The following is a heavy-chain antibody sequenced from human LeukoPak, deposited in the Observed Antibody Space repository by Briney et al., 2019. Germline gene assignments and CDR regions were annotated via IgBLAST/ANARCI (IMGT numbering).Heavy chain of an antibody. J-gene: IGHJ6*03. V-gene: IGHV1-46*01. CDR2: INPSGGST. Sequence: GASVKVSCKASGYTFTNYYMHWVRQAPGQGLEWMGIINPSGGSTSYAQKFQGRVTMTRDMSTSTVYMELSSLRSEDTAVYYCARGYSYGPPYYYYMDVWGKGTTVTVSS. CDR3: ARGYSYGPPYYYYMDV. D-gene: IGHD5-18*01. CDR1: GYTFTNYY.